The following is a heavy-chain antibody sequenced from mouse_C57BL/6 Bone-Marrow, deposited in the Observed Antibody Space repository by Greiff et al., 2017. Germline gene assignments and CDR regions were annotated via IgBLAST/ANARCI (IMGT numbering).Heavy chain of an antibody. V-gene: IGHV1-82*01. D-gene: IGHD1-1*01. Sequence: VQLQQSGPELVKPGASVKISCKASGYAFRSSWMNWVKQRPGKGLEWIGRIYPGDGDTNYNGKFKGKATLTADKSSSTAYMQLSSLTSEDSAVYFCARYYFFAYWGQGTLVTVSA. CDR3: ARYYFFAY. J-gene: IGHJ3*01. CDR2: IYPGDGDT. CDR1: GYAFRSSW.